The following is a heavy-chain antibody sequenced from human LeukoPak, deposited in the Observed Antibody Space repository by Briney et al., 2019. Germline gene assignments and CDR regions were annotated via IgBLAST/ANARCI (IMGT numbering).Heavy chain of an antibody. D-gene: IGHD5-18*01. J-gene: IGHJ4*02. Sequence: SETLSLTCAVYGGSFSGYYWSWIRQPPGKGLEWIGEINHSGSTNYNPSLKSRVTISVDTSKNQFSLKLSSVTAADTAVYYCARGKSENVDTAKVQTDPYYFDYWGQGTLVTVSS. V-gene: IGHV4-34*01. CDR2: INHSGST. CDR1: GGSFSGYY. CDR3: ARGKSENVDTAKVQTDPYYFDY.